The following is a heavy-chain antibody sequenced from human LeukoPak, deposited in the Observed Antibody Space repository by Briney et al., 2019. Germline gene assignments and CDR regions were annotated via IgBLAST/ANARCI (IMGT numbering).Heavy chain of an antibody. J-gene: IGHJ3*01. CDR3: ARVTSSGFYDAFDF. D-gene: IGHD6-19*01. CDR2: INSDGSST. CDR1: GFTFSSYW. Sequence: TGGSLRLSCAASGFTFSSYWMHWVRQAPGKGLVWVSRINSDGSSTSYADSVKGRFTISRDNAKNTLYLQMNSLRAEDTAVYYCARVTSSGFYDAFDFWGQGTMVTVSS. V-gene: IGHV3-74*01.